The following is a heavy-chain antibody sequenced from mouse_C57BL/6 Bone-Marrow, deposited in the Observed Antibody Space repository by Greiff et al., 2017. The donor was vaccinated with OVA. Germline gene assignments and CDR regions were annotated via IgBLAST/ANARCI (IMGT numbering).Heavy chain of an antibody. CDR1: GYTFTSYW. J-gene: IGHJ2*01. CDR3: ARGVYWDGVYYFDY. Sequence: QVQLQQSGAELVRPGSSVKLSCKASGYTFTSYWMHWVKQRPIQGLEWIGNIDPSDSETHYNQKFKDKATVTVDKSSSTAYMQLSSLTSEDSAVYYCARGVYWDGVYYFDYWGQGTTLTVSS. CDR2: IDPSDSET. V-gene: IGHV1-52*01. D-gene: IGHD4-1*01.